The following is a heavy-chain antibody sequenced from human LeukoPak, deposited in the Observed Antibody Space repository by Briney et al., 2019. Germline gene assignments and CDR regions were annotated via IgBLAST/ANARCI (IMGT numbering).Heavy chain of an antibody. V-gene: IGHV3-11*06. D-gene: IGHD2/OR15-2a*01. Sequence: GGSLRLSCAASGFTFSNYYMSWIRQAPGHGLEWVSYISGSSGSTNYADSVMGRFTISRDNGKNSLYLQMNSLRAEDTAVYFCASDRVFFGLDVWGQGTTVTVSS. CDR1: GFTFSNYY. J-gene: IGHJ6*02. CDR3: ASDRVFFGLDV. CDR2: ISGSSGST.